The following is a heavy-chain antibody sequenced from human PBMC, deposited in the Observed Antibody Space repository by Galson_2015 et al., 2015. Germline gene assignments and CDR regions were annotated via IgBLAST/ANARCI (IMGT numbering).Heavy chain of an antibody. Sequence: SLRLSCAASGLTFSRHAVNWVRQAPGKGLKWVSLISGSGGNTYYGGSVKGRFTISRDNSKNTVYLQMNSLRAEDTAVYYCAKSGQGDNSVSLFYYYDMDVWGQGTTVTVSS. CDR1: GLTFSRHA. V-gene: IGHV3-23*01. J-gene: IGHJ6*02. CDR2: ISGSGGNT. CDR3: AKSGQGDNSVSLFYYYDMDV. D-gene: IGHD4-23*01.